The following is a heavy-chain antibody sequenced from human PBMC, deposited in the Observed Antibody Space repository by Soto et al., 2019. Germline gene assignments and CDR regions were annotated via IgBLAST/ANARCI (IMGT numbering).Heavy chain of an antibody. D-gene: IGHD1-26*01. V-gene: IGHV1-69*01. J-gene: IGHJ4*02. CDR3: ATLEATTLPFEY. Sequence: QVQLVQSGAEVKKPGASVKVSCEASGGTFSKIAISWVRQDPRQGLEWMGRVIPFSGTTDYTQKFQGRLTIIADESTCTAYMELTSLRSGDTAIYYCATLEATTLPFEYWGQGTLVIVSS. CDR1: GGTFSKIA. CDR2: VIPFSGTT.